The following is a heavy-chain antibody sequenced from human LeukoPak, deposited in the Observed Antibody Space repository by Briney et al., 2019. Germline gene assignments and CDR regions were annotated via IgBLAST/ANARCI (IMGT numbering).Heavy chain of an antibody. V-gene: IGHV3-23*01. D-gene: IGHD2-2*02. J-gene: IGHJ4*02. CDR3: AKELGHTLPFDC. CDR2: MSGTGGYT. Sequence: GGSLRLSCAASGFTFSSYAMSWVRQAPGKGLEWVSAMSGTGGYTYYADSVKGRFTISRDSSKNTLYLQMNSLRGEDTGIYYCAKELGHTLPFDCWGQGTLVTVSS. CDR1: GFTFSSYA.